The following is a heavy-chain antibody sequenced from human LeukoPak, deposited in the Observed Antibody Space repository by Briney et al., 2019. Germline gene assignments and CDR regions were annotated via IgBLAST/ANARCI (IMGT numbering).Heavy chain of an antibody. CDR1: GGSISSGGYY. CDR3: AREGGITMPNY. CDR2: IYHSGST. V-gene: IGHV4-30-2*01. Sequence: SETLSLTCTVSGGSISSGGYYWSWIRQPPGKGLEWIGYIYHSGSTYYNPSLKSRVTISVDTSKNQFSLKLSSVTAADTAVYYCAREGGITMPNYWGQGTLVTVSS. D-gene: IGHD3-10*01. J-gene: IGHJ4*02.